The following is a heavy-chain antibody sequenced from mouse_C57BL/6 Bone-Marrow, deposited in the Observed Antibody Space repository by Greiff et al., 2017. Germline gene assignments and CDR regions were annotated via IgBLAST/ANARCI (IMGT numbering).Heavy chain of an antibody. CDR3: ARGRAYYSNYGRGLFAY. CDR2: INPNYGTT. V-gene: IGHV1-39*01. D-gene: IGHD2-5*01. Sequence: EVKLQESGPELVKPGASVKISCKASGYSFTDYNMNWVKQSNGKSLEWIGVINPNYGTTSYNQKFKGKATVTVDQSSSTAYMQLHSLTSEDSSVYYCARGRAYYSNYGRGLFAYWGQGTLVTVSA. CDR1: GYSFTDYN. J-gene: IGHJ3*01.